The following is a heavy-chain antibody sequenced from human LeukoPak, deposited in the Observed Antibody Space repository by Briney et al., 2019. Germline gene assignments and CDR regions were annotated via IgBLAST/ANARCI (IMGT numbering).Heavy chain of an antibody. CDR1: GFTFSSYA. Sequence: GGSLRLSCVASGFTFSSYAMHWVRQAPGKGLEGVAVISYDGSNKYYADSVKGRFTISRDNSKNTLYLQMHSLRAEDTAVYDCARDRVTETTVTLSYYFDYWGQGTLVTVSS. CDR3: ARDRVTETTVTLSYYFDY. V-gene: IGHV3-30-3*01. D-gene: IGHD4-17*01. CDR2: ISYDGSNK. J-gene: IGHJ4*02.